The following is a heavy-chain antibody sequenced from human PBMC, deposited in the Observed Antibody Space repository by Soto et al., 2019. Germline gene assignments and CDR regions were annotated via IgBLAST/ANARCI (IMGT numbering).Heavy chain of an antibody. J-gene: IGHJ5*02. D-gene: IGHD3-3*01. CDR2: IYHSGST. Sequence: SETLSLTCAVSGGSISSSNWWSWVRQPPGKGLEWIGEIYHSGSTNYNPSLKSRVTISVDKSKNQFSLKLSSVTAADTAVYYCARLARVDDFWSGYYAYNWFDPWGQGTLVTVS. V-gene: IGHV4-4*02. CDR1: GGSISSSNW. CDR3: ARLARVDDFWSGYYAYNWFDP.